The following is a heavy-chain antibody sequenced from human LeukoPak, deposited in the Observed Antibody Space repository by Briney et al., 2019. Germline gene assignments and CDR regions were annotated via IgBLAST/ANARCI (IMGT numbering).Heavy chain of an antibody. CDR1: GYTFTSYG. J-gene: IGHJ4*02. D-gene: IGHD3-22*01. V-gene: IGHV1-18*01. Sequence: GASVKVSCKASGYTFTSYGISWVRQAPGQGLEGLGWISASNGHTKYAQKLQGRVAMPTDTSWRTAYIELRRLRSDDQAVYYSSREFSSSGYCELSYWGQGNLVTVSS. CDR3: SREFSSSGYCELSY. CDR2: ISASNGHT.